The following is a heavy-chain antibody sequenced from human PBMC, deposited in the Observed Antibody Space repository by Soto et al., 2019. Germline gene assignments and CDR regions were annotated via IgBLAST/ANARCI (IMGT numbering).Heavy chain of an antibody. Sequence: VSVKVSCKASGFTFTSYYMHWVRHAPGRGLEWMGIINPSGGSTSYAQKFQGRVTMTRDTSTSTVYMELSSLRSEDTAVYYCARDPDYCISTSCPFFSFDIWGQGTMVTVSS. CDR1: GFTFTSYY. J-gene: IGHJ3*02. V-gene: IGHV1-46*01. CDR2: INPSGGST. D-gene: IGHD2-2*01. CDR3: ARDPDYCISTSCPFFSFDI.